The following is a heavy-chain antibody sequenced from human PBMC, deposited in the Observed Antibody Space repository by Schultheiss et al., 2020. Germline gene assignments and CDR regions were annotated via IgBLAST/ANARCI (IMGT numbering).Heavy chain of an antibody. J-gene: IGHJ4*02. CDR3: ARTLRSFAFDY. CDR2: IYYSGST. V-gene: IGHV4-31*01. CDR1: GGSISSSSYY. Sequence: LRLSCTVSGGSISSSSYYWGWIRQPPGKGLEWIGYIYYSGSTYYNPSLKSLVTISVDTSKNQFSLKLSSVTAADTAVYYCARTLRSFAFDYWGQGTLVTVSS.